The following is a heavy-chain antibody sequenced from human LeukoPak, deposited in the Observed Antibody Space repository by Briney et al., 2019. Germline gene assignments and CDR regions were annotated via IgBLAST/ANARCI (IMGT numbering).Heavy chain of an antibody. J-gene: IGHJ6*03. Sequence: GGSLRLSCAASGFTFSDYYMSWIRQAPGKALEWVSYVSSGSSTIYYADSVKGRFTLSRDNGKNSLYLLMNSLRAEDTAVYYCATSLSGWGTYHYMDVWGKGTTVTISS. CDR3: ATSLSGWGTYHYMDV. CDR2: VSSGSSTI. V-gene: IGHV3-11*04. D-gene: IGHD6-19*01. CDR1: GFTFSDYY.